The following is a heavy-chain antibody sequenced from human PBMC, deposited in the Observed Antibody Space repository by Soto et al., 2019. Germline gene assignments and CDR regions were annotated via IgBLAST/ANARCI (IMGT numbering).Heavy chain of an antibody. J-gene: IGHJ4*02. CDR1: GGSFSGYY. V-gene: IGHV4-34*01. D-gene: IGHD2-8*01. Sequence: SETLSLTCAVYGGSFSGYYWSWIRQPPGKGLEWIGEINHSGSTNYNPSLKSRVTISVDTSKNQFSLKLSSVTAADTAVYYCARGVGLTVYVLGSGSRRFDYWGQGTLVTVSS. CDR3: ARGVGLTVYVLGSGSRRFDY. CDR2: INHSGST.